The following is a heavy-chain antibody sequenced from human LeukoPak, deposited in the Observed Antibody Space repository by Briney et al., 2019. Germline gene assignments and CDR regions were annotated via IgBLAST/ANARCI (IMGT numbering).Heavy chain of an antibody. J-gene: IGHJ4*02. V-gene: IGHV4-34*01. D-gene: IGHD1-1*01. CDR2: INHSGST. CDR1: GVSFSGYY. Sequence: SEALSLTCAVYGVSFSGYYWIWIRQPPRKGLVWIGEINHSGSTNYNPSLKSRVTISVDTSKNQFSLKLTSVTAADTAVYYCARATLQLERRPFDYWGQGTLVTVSS. CDR3: ARATLQLERRPFDY.